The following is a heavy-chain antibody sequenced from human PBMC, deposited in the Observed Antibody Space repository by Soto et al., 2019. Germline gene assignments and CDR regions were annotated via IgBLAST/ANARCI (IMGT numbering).Heavy chain of an antibody. D-gene: IGHD2-15*01. CDR1: GGSIISGDYY. CDR3: ARRYGGTFDY. CDR2: INYSGST. Sequence: SETLSLTCTVSGGSIISGDYYWTWIRQTPGKGLEWIGYINYSGSTNYNPSLKSRVTISVDTSKNQFSLKLSSVTAADTAVYYCARRYGGTFDYWGQGTLVTVSS. V-gene: IGHV4-61*08. J-gene: IGHJ4*02.